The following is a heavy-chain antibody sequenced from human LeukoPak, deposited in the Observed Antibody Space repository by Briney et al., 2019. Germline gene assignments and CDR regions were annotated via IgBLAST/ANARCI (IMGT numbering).Heavy chain of an antibody. CDR3: ARDIKGGYDFWSGYYTLGALGI. Sequence: ASVKVSCKASGYTFTSYGISWVRQAPGQGLEWMGWISAYNGNTNYAQKLQGRVTMTTDTSTSTAYMELRSLRSDDTAVYYCARDIKGGYDFWSGYYTLGALGIWGQGTMDTVSS. CDR1: GYTFTSYG. J-gene: IGHJ3*02. D-gene: IGHD3-3*01. V-gene: IGHV1-18*01. CDR2: ISAYNGNT.